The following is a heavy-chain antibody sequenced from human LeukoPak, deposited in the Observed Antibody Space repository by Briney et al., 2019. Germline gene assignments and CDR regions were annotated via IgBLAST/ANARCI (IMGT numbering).Heavy chain of an antibody. D-gene: IGHD3-9*01. CDR3: ARVEGHYDILTGYQGKYYFDC. CDR2: IIPIFGTA. J-gene: IGHJ4*02. Sequence: GSSVKVSCKASGGTFSSYAISWVRQAPGQGLEWMGGIIPIFGTANYAQKFQGRVTITADESTSTAYMELSSLRSEDTAVYYCARVEGHYDILTGYQGKYYFDCWGQGTLVTVSS. CDR1: GGTFSSYA. V-gene: IGHV1-69*01.